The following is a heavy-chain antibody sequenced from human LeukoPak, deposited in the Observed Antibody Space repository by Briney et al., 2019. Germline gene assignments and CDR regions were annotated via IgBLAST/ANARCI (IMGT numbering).Heavy chain of an antibody. CDR3: VRDLMGSGATTAYLHH. CDR2: ISRRSRHV. J-gene: IGHJ1*01. D-gene: IGHD4/OR15-4a*01. Sequence: KTGGSLRLSCTASGFTFSDYSMNWVRQAPGKGLEWVSSISRRSRHVYYAGSVKGRFTISRDNAKNSLYLQMNRLRAEDMAVYFCVRDLMGSGATTAYLHHWGQGTLVTVSS. CDR1: GFTFSDYS. V-gene: IGHV3-21*01.